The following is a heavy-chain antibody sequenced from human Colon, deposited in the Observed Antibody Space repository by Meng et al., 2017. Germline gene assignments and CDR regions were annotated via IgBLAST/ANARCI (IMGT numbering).Heavy chain of an antibody. CDR1: SGYIRSLDYY. Sequence: LLSCVPGQRNPPVTLYLCCVVSSGYIRSLDYYWGPIRESPGKGLEWIWNVYYSGSTSYNPSLKSRATISTDTSKKQIFLKLNGVTAADTAVYYCARGAAVGGRRYDHWGQGTLVTVSS. CDR3: ARGAAVGGRRYDH. J-gene: IGHJ4*02. CDR2: VYYSGST. D-gene: IGHD6-19*01. V-gene: IGHV4-39*07.